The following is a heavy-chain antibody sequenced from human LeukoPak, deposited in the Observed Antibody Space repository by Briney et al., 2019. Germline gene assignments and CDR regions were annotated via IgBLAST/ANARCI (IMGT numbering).Heavy chain of an antibody. J-gene: IGHJ4*02. CDR2: IYHSGSA. D-gene: IGHD2-2*01. CDR1: GYSISSGYQ. Sequence: SETLSLTCGVSGYSISSGYQWAWIRQSPGKGLEWIGSIYHSGSAHYNPSLKRRVTISVEPSKIQFSLNMYSVTAAATAVYYCARDPRWLTPDCTSTSCYENYFDHWGQGTLVTVSS. CDR3: ARDPRWLTPDCTSTSCYENYFDH. V-gene: IGHV4-38-2*02.